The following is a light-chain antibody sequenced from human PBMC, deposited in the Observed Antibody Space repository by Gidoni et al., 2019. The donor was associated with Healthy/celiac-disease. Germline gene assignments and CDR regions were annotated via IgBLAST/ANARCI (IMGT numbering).Light chain of an antibody. CDR3: QQYGSSPMCS. CDR1: QSVSSSY. V-gene: IGKV3-20*01. Sequence: EIVLPHSPGTLSLSPGERATLSCRASQSVSSSYLAWYQQKPGQAPRLLIYGASSRATGIPDRFSGSGSGTDCSLTISRLEPEDVAVYYCQQYGSSPMCSFGQGTKLEIK. J-gene: IGKJ2*04. CDR2: GAS.